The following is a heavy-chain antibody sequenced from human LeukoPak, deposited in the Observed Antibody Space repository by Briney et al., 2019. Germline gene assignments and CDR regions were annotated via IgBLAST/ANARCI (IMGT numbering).Heavy chain of an antibody. CDR3: ARGRLRATLYYFDY. J-gene: IGHJ4*02. V-gene: IGHV3-30*04. CDR2: ISYDGSNK. CDR1: GFTFSSYA. Sequence: PGGSLRLSCAASGFTFSSYAMHWVRQAPGKGLEWVAVISYDGSNKYYADSVKGRFTISRDNSKNTLYLQMNSLRAEDTAVYYCARGRLRATLYYFDYWGQGTLVIVSS. D-gene: IGHD4-17*01.